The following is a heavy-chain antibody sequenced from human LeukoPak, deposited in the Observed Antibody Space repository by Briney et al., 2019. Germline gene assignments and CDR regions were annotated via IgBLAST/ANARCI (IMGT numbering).Heavy chain of an antibody. D-gene: IGHD5-12*01. CDR3: ATDLSGRQDY. CDR2: IDEYGTTI. V-gene: IGHV3-74*01. J-gene: IGHJ4*02. CDR1: GFTVSSIY. Sequence: GGSLRLSCAASGFTVSSIYMSWVRQAPGKGLVWVSRIDEYGTTINYADSVKGRFTISRNNAGDTLFLQMNSLRAEDTGVYYCATDLSGRQDYWGQGTLVTVSS.